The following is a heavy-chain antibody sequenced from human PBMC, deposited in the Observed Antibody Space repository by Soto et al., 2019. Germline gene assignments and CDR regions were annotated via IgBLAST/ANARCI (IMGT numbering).Heavy chain of an antibody. CDR3: AREGKTHNYYGSGSSRHYYYGMDV. J-gene: IGHJ6*02. CDR1: GGSISSGGYY. Sequence: ASETLSLTCTVSGGSISSGGYYWSWIRQHPGKGQEWIGYIYNSGSTYYNPSLKSRVTISVDTSKNQFFLKLSSVTAADTAVYYCAREGKTHNYYGSGSSRHYYYGMDVWGQGTTVTVSS. V-gene: IGHV4-31*03. CDR2: IYNSGST. D-gene: IGHD3-10*01.